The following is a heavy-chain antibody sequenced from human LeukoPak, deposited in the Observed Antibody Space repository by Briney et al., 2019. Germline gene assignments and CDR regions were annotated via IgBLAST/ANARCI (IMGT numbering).Heavy chain of an antibody. J-gene: IGHJ4*02. V-gene: IGHV4-59*08. D-gene: IGHD6-6*01. Sequence: SETLSLTCTVSGGSITRYYWSWIRQPPGKGLEWIGNIYYTDSTNYTPSLRSRVTMAVDSSKSQLSLKLTSLTAADSAVYYCARRSTLENFFDSWGQGTPVTVSS. CDR1: GGSITRYY. CDR2: IYYTDST. CDR3: ARRSTLENFFDS.